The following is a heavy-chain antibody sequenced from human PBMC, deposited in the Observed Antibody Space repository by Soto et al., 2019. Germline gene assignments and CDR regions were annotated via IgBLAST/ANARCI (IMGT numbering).Heavy chain of an antibody. CDR2: VKSKTDGGTI. Sequence: EVQLVESGGGLVKPGGSLRLSCAASGFTFSNAWMTWVRQAPGKGLEWVGRVKSKTDGGTIDYAAPVKDRFTISRDDSKNTLYLQMNSLKTEDTAVYYRFGTYSGSSMRFDQWGPGTLVTLSS. J-gene: IGHJ4*02. D-gene: IGHD5-12*01. CDR3: FGTYSGSSMRFDQ. CDR1: GFTFSNAW. V-gene: IGHV3-15*01.